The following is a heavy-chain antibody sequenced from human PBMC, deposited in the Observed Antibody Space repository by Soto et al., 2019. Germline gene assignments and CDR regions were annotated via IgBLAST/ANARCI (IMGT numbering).Heavy chain of an antibody. D-gene: IGHD2-15*01. CDR2: ISGSGGST. Sequence: GGSLRLSCAASGFTFSSYAMSWVRQAPGKGLEWVSAISGSGGSTYYADSVKGRFTISRDNSKNTLYLQMNSLRAEDTAVYYCAKDLGYCSGGSCHPLFGMDVWGQGTTVTVSS. CDR3: AKDLGYCSGGSCHPLFGMDV. V-gene: IGHV3-23*01. J-gene: IGHJ6*02. CDR1: GFTFSSYA.